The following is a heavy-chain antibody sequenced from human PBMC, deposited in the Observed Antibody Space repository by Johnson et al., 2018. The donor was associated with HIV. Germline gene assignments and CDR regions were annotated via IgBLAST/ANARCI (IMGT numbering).Heavy chain of an antibody. CDR1: GFTFSSYA. D-gene: IGHD3-10*02. Sequence: VQLVESGGGVVQPGRSLRLSCAASGFTFSSYAMHWVRQAPGKGLEWVGFIRSEAYGGTTDYAASVKGRVTISRDDSESIAYLEMNSLKTEDTAVYYCTRAYRLSGGDDAFDIWGQGTMVTVSS. CDR2: IRSEAYGGTT. CDR3: TRAYRLSGGDDAFDI. J-gene: IGHJ3*02. V-gene: IGHV3-49*04.